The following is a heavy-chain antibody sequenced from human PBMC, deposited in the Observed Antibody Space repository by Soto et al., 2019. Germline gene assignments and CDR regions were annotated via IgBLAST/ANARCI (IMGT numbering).Heavy chain of an antibody. Sequence: EVQLVESGGGLVQPGGSLKLSCAASGFTFSGSAMHWVRQASGKGLEWVGRIRSKANSYATAYAASVKGRFTISRDDSXNXAXXQMNSLKTEDTAVYYCTRPTSHYDFWSGYYYGMDVWGQGTTVTVSS. CDR3: TRPTSHYDFWSGYYYGMDV. J-gene: IGHJ6*02. CDR2: IRSKANSYAT. CDR1: GFTFSGSA. V-gene: IGHV3-73*01. D-gene: IGHD3-3*01.